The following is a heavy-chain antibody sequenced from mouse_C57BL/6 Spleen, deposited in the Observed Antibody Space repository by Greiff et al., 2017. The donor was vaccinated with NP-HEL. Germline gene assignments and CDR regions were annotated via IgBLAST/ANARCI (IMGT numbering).Heavy chain of an antibody. J-gene: IGHJ4*01. CDR1: GYTFTSYG. CDR2: IYPRSGNT. V-gene: IGHV1-81*01. Sequence: QVQLKQSGAELARPGASVKLSCKASGYTFTSYGISWVKQRTGQGLEWIGEIYPRSGNTYYNEKFKGKATLTADKSSSTAYMELRSLTSEDSAVYFCARWDDYDVKNYAMDYWGQGTSVTVSS. D-gene: IGHD2-4*01. CDR3: ARWDDYDVKNYAMDY.